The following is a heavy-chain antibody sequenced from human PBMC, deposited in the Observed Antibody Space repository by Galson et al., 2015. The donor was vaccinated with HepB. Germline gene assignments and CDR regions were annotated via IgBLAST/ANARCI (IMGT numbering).Heavy chain of an antibody. Sequence: SLRLSCAASGFTFSSYAMSWVRQAPGKGLEWVSAISGSGGSTYYADSVKGRFTISRDNSKNTLYLQMNSLRAEDTAVYYCAKSLGGYCSSTSCYHYYYYMDVWGKGTTVTVSS. D-gene: IGHD2-2*01. CDR1: GFTFSSYA. V-gene: IGHV3-23*01. J-gene: IGHJ6*03. CDR3: AKSLGGYCSSTSCYHYYYYMDV. CDR2: ISGSGGST.